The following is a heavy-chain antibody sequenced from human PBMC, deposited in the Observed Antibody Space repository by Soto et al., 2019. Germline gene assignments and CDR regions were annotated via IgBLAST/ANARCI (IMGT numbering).Heavy chain of an antibody. V-gene: IGHV4-59*01. CDR1: GGSISSYY. J-gene: IGHJ3*02. CDR2: IYYSGST. Sequence: SETLSLTCTVSGGSISSYYWGWIRQPPGKGLEWIGYIYYSGSTNYNPSLKSRVTISVDTSKNQFSLKLSSVTAADTAVYYCAADQISQDAFDIWGQGTMVTVSS. CDR3: AADQISQDAFDI.